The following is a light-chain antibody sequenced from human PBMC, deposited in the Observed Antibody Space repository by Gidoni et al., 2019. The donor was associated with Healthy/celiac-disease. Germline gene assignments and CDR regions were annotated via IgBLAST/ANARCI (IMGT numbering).Light chain of an antibody. CDR1: SSAVGGYNY. Sequence: QSALTQPASVSGSPGQSITISCTGTSSAVGGYNYVSWYQQHPGKAPTLMIYDVSNRPSGVSNRFSGSKSGNTASLTISGLQAEDEADYYCSSYTSSSTQFGGGTKLTVL. CDR3: SSYTSSSTQ. J-gene: IGLJ3*02. V-gene: IGLV2-14*01. CDR2: DVS.